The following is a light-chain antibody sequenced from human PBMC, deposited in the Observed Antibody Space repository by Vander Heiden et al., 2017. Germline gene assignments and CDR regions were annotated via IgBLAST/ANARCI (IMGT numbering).Light chain of an antibody. CDR3: QQSYSTPLT. CDR2: AAS. CDR1: QSISSY. J-gene: IGKJ4*01. V-gene: IGKV1-39*01. Sequence: DIQMTQSPSSLSASVGDRVTITCRASQSISSYLNWYQQKQGKAPKLLIYAASSLQSGVPSRFSGSGSGTDFTLTISSLQPEDFANYYCQQSYSTPLTFGGGTKVEIK.